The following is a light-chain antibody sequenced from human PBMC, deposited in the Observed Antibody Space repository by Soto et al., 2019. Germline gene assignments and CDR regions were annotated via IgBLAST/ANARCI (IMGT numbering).Light chain of an antibody. CDR2: DVT. CDR3: SSYTSSSTVI. V-gene: IGLV2-14*01. J-gene: IGLJ2*01. CDR1: TSDVGDYNY. Sequence: QSALTQPASVSGSPGQSITISCTGTTSDVGDYNYVSWYQQHPGKAPKLMIYDVTNRPSGVSNRVSGSKSDNTASLTISVLHSEDEAEYYCSSYTSSSTVIFGGGTKLTVL.